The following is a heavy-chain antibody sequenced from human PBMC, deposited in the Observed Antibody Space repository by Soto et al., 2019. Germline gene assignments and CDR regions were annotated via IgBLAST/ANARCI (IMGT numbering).Heavy chain of an antibody. CDR2: ISGSGGST. D-gene: IGHD3-9*01. Sequence: EVQLLESGGGLVQPGGSLRLSCATSGFTFSSYAMSWVRQAPGKGLEWVSPISGSGGSTYYADSVKGRFTISRDNSKNTLYLQMNSLRAEDTAVYYCARAYDILSHFDYWGQGTLVTVSS. CDR1: GFTFSSYA. CDR3: ARAYDILSHFDY. V-gene: IGHV3-23*01. J-gene: IGHJ4*02.